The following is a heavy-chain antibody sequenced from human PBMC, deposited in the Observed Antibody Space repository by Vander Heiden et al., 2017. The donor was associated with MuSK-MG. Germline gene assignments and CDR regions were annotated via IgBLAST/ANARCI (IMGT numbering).Heavy chain of an antibody. D-gene: IGHD3-10*01. CDR1: GFTFSDYY. CDR2: ISSSSSYT. V-gene: IGHV3-11*06. CDR3: ARANYYGSGSYYYFDY. J-gene: IGHJ4*02. Sequence: QVQLVESGGGLVKPGGSLRLSCAASGFTFSDYYMSWVRQGPGKGLEWVSYISSSSSYTNYADSVKGRFTISRDNAKNSLYLQMNSLRAEDTAVYYCARANYYGSGSYYYFDYWGQGTLVTVSS.